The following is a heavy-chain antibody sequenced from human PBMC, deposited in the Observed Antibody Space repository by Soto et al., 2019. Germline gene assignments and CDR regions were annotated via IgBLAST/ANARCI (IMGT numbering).Heavy chain of an antibody. CDR2: ISAYNGNT. D-gene: IGHD2-2*01. J-gene: IGHJ6*03. CDR1: GYTFTSYC. Sequence: ASVKASCKSSGYTFTSYCISCVRQAPGQGLEWMGWISAYNGNTNYAQKLQGRVTMTTDTSTSTAYMELRSLRSDDTAVYYCARAPAAIFDYYMDVWGKGTTVTVSS. V-gene: IGHV1-18*01. CDR3: ARAPAAIFDYYMDV.